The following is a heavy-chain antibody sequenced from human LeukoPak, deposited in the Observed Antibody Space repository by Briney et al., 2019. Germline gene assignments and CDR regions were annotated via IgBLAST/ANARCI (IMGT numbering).Heavy chain of an antibody. V-gene: IGHV3-33*01. J-gene: IGHJ4*02. Sequence: GRSLRLSCAASGFTFSRDGMHWVRQAPGKGLEWVAVIWYDGSKKYYADSVKGRFTISRDNSKNTLYLQMNSLRAEDTAVYYCARLSGSFLDYWGQGTLVTVSS. D-gene: IGHD1-26*01. CDR3: ARLSGSFLDY. CDR2: IWYDGSKK. CDR1: GFTFSRDG.